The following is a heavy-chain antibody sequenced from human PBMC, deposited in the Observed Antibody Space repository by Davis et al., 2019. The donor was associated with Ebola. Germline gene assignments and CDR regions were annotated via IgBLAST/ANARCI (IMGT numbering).Heavy chain of an antibody. CDR1: GFTFSGYW. D-gene: IGHD4-11*01. CDR2: IKSDGSSI. J-gene: IGHJ6*02. Sequence: GESLKISCAASGFTFSGYWMHWVRQAAGKGLVWVSRIKSDGSSISYADSVKGRFTISRDNAKNSLYLQMNSLRAEDTAVYYCARGGLTVTTLYYYYGMDVWGQGTTVTVSS. CDR3: ARGGLTVTTLYYYYGMDV. V-gene: IGHV3-74*01.